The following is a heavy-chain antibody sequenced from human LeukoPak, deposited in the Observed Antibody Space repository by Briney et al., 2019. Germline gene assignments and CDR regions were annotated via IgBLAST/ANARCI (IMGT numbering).Heavy chain of an antibody. CDR3: SRDSLSSCGGDCYSGLDV. D-gene: IGHD2-21*02. CDR1: GFTFATYA. V-gene: IGHV3-23*01. Sequence: GGSLRLSCAASGFTFATYAMSWVRQAPGKGLKWVSGITGSGRTTYYADSVKGRFTISRDNAKNTLYLQMNSLRAEDTAVYYCSRDSLSSCGGDCYSGLDVWGQGTTVTVSS. CDR2: ITGSGRTT. J-gene: IGHJ6*02.